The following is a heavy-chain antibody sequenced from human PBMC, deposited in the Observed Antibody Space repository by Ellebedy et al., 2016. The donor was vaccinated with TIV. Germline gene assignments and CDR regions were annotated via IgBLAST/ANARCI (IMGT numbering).Heavy chain of an antibody. CDR1: GFTFPDYY. Sequence: PGGSLRLSCAASGFTFPDYYMSWIRQAPGKGLEWVSYISSSGSTIYSADSLKGRFTISRDNAKNSLYLQMNSLRAEDTAVYYCARPRGYSYGGFDYWGQGTLVTVSS. J-gene: IGHJ4*02. CDR2: ISSSGSTI. V-gene: IGHV3-11*01. CDR3: ARPRGYSYGGFDY. D-gene: IGHD5-18*01.